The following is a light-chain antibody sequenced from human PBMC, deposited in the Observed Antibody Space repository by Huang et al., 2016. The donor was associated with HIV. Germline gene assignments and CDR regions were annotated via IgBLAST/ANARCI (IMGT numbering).Light chain of an antibody. CDR2: GTS. J-gene: IGKJ3*01. V-gene: IGKV3-20*01. CDR1: QSVSSNY. Sequence: VLTQSPGTLSLSPGERANLSCRASQSVSSNYLAWDQQKPGQAPRLLIDGTSSRATGIPDRFSGSGSGTDFTLTISRLEPEDFAVYYCQQYGTSLLFTFGPGTKVDIK. CDR3: QQYGTSLLFT.